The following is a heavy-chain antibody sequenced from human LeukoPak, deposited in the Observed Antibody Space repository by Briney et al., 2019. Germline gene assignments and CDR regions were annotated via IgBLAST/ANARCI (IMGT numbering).Heavy chain of an antibody. CDR3: TRDFGRSSYYFDF. Sequence: HSGGSLRLSCAASGFTFNGYWMSWVRQAPGKGLEWVANIKQDGSEKYYVDSVRGRLTISRDNAENSLFLQMNRLRVEDTAVYYCTRDFGRSSYYFDFWGQGTLVTVSS. V-gene: IGHV3-7*01. J-gene: IGHJ4*02. CDR2: IKQDGSEK. CDR1: GFTFNGYW. D-gene: IGHD3-3*01.